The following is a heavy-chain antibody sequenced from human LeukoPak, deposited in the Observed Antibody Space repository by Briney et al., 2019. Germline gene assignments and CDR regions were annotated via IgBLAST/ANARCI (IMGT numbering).Heavy chain of an antibody. CDR3: ARDMNGYPGGY. D-gene: IGHD5-18*01. CDR2: INPNSGGT. V-gene: IGHV1-2*06. J-gene: IGHJ4*02. Sequence: ASVKVSCKASGYSFTDYNMHWVRQAPGQGLGWMGRINPNSGGTNSAQKFQGRVTMTRDTSISTTYLELSRLRSDDTAVYYCARDMNGYPGGYWGQGTLVTVSS. CDR1: GYSFTDYN.